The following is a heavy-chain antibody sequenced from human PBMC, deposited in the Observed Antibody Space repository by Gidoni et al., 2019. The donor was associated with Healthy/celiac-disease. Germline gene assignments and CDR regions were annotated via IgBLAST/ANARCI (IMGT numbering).Heavy chain of an antibody. D-gene: IGHD6-13*01. Sequence: QQQLQESGPGLVKPSETLYLTCTVSGGSISSSSDYWGWIRQPPGKGLEWIGSIYYSGSTYYNPSLKSRVTISVDTSKNQFALKLSSVTAADTAVYYCASPDIAAAGSAFDIWGQGTMVTVSS. V-gene: IGHV4-39*01. CDR1: GGSISSSSDY. J-gene: IGHJ3*02. CDR3: ASPDIAAAGSAFDI. CDR2: IYYSGST.